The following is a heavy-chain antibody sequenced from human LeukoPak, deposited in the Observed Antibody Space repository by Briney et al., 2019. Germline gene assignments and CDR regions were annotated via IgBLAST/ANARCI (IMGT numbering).Heavy chain of an antibody. Sequence: GVSLRLSCAVSGLTFGSSWMDWVRQAPGKGLEWVASINPDGNKKYSADSVKGRFTISRDNAENSLYLQMSSLRVEDTAFYYCARDLAYSRLDYWGQGMLVTVSS. D-gene: IGHD5-18*01. CDR2: INPDGNKK. CDR3: ARDLAYSRLDY. CDR1: GLTFGSSW. J-gene: IGHJ4*02. V-gene: IGHV3-7*01.